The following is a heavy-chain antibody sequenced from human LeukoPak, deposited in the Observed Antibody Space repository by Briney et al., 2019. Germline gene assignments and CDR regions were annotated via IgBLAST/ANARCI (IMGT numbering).Heavy chain of an antibody. Sequence: HPGGSLRLSCAASGFTFSSYAMSWVRQAPGKGLEWVSGISGGGDNTYYADSVKGRFTISRDNSKNTLYLQMNSLRADDTAVYYCAKGGLVHRFDPWGQGTLVTVSS. CDR2: ISGGGDNT. CDR1: GFTFSSYA. J-gene: IGHJ5*02. CDR3: AKGGLVHRFDP. V-gene: IGHV3-23*01.